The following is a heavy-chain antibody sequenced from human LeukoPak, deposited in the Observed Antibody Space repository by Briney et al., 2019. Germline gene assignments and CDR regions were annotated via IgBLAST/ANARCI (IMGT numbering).Heavy chain of an antibody. J-gene: IGHJ4*02. CDR2: ISYDGSNT. D-gene: IGHD3-22*01. CDR3: VRRAAYYDSSGYLAPDYYFDL. V-gene: IGHV3-30*04. Sequence: GGSLRLSCAASGFTFNGHSMHWVRQAPGKGLEWVAHISYDGSNTFFADSVKGRFTISRDNSRYTVYLQMNSLRREDTAFYYCVRRAAYYDSSGYLAPDYYFDLWGQETLVTVSS. CDR1: GFTFNGHS.